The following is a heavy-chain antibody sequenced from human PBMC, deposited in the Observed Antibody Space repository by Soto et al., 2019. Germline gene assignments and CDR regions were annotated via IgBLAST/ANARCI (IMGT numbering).Heavy chain of an antibody. CDR2: IDHSGST. CDR3: ATRQGARRIWGSYGQTGYFDL. J-gene: IGHJ2*01. V-gene: IGHV4-4*02. Sequence: QVQLQESGPGLVKPSGTLSLTCAVSSGSIISINWWSWVRQPPGRGMEWIGAIDHSGSTNDNPSLKSRLTISVDKSENQFSVKLSSVTAADTAVYYCATRQGARRIWGSYGQTGYFDLWGRGTLVTVSS. CDR1: SGSIISINW. D-gene: IGHD3-16*01.